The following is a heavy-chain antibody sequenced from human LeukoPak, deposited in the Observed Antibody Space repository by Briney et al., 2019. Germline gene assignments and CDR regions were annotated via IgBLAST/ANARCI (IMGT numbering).Heavy chain of an antibody. J-gene: IGHJ4*02. V-gene: IGHV3-30*03. D-gene: IGHD2-21*01. CDR2: ISYDGSNK. Sequence: GRSLRLSCAASGFTFSSYGMHWVRQAPGKGLEWVAVISYDGSNKYYADSVKGRFTISRDNSKNTLYLQMNSLRAEDTAVYYCASDYGTYCGGDCYDYWGQGTLVTVSS. CDR3: ASDYGTYCGGDCYDY. CDR1: GFTFSSYG.